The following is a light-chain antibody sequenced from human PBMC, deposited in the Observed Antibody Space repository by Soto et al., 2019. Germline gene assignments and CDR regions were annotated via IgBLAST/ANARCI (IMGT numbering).Light chain of an antibody. CDR2: HVS. J-gene: IGKJ1*01. Sequence: DIQMTQSPSTLPASVGDRVTITCRASQSISGSLAWYQQKPGKAPDLLISHVSNLERGVASRFSGSGSGTEFTLTISSLQPDDFATYYCQQYNSHETFGQGTKVDIK. CDR3: QQYNSHET. V-gene: IGKV1-5*01. CDR1: QSISGS.